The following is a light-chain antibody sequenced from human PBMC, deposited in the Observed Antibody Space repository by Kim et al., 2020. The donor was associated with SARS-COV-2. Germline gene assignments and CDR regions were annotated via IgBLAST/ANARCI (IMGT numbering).Light chain of an antibody. CDR1: QSVDTN. CDR2: GAS. V-gene: IGKV3-15*01. Sequence: EVVMTQSPATLSVSPGERVTLSCRASQSVDTNLAWYQQKPGQAPRLLIYGASTRATDIPARFSGSGSGTEFTLIVNSLQSEDFAVYYCRQYSHWPPYTFGPGTKLEI. CDR3: RQYSHWPPYT. J-gene: IGKJ2*01.